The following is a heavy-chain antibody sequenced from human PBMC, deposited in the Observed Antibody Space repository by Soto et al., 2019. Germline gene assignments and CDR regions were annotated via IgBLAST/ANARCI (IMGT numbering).Heavy chain of an antibody. CDR2: IIPIFGTA. D-gene: IGHD4-17*01. V-gene: IGHV1-69*13. CDR3: ARDRPVTTWDVAYYYYGMDV. J-gene: IGHJ6*02. Sequence: GASVKVSCKASGGTFSSYAISWVRQAPGQGLEWMGGIIPIFGTANYAQKFQGRVTITADESTSTAYMELSSLRSEDTAVYYCARDRPVTTWDVAYYYYGMDVWGQGTTVTVSS. CDR1: GGTFSSYA.